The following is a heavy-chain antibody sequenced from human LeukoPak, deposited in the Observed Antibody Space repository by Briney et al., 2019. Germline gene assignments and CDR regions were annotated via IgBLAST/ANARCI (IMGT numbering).Heavy chain of an antibody. J-gene: IGHJ4*02. CDR1: GFSVSSNY. CDR3: AREVTCDY. Sequence: GGSLRLSCAASGFSVSSNYMSWVRQAPGEGLEWVSVIYSGGDTYYANSVKGRFTVSRDNSKNTLYLQMNNLRVEDTAVYYCAREVTCDYWAQGTLVTVSS. V-gene: IGHV3-53*01. CDR2: IYSGGDT.